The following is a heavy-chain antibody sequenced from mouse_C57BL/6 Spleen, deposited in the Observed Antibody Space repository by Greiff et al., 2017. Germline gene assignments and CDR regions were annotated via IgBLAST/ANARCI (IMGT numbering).Heavy chain of an antibody. D-gene: IGHD1-1*01. J-gene: IGHJ1*03. V-gene: IGHV1-50*01. CDR2: IDPSDRYT. Sequence: VQLQQPGAELVKPGASVKLSCKASGYTFTSYWMQWVKQRPGQGLEWIGAIDPSDRYTTHNQKFKGKATLTVHTSSSTAYMQLSSRTSGDSAVYYCARSPSITTVVAKGRYFGVWVTGTTVTVSS. CDR1: GYTFTSYW. CDR3: ARSPSITTVVAKGRYFGV.